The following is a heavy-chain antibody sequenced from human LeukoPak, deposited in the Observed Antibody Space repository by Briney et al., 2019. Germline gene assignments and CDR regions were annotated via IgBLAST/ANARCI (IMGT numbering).Heavy chain of an antibody. CDR3: ARVLRADWGLAEYFQP. V-gene: IGHV4-4*07. J-gene: IGHJ1*01. Sequence: SETLSLTCTVSGGSISSYYWSWIRQPAGKGLEWIGRIYTSGSTNYNPSLKSRVTMSVDTSKNQFSLKLSSVTAADTAVYYCARVLRADWGLAEYFQPWGQGTLVTVSS. CDR2: IYTSGST. CDR1: GGSISSYY. D-gene: IGHD7-27*01.